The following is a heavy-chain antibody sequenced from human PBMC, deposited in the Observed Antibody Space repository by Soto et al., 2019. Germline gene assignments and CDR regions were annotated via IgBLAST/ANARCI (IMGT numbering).Heavy chain of an antibody. J-gene: IGHJ3*02. V-gene: IGHV3-30-3*01. D-gene: IGHD3-10*01. Sequence: GGSLRLSCAASGFTFSSYAMHWVRQAPGKGLEWVAVISYDGSNKYYADSVKGRFTISRDNAKNTLYLQMNSLRAEDTAMYYCTRDRGYPDSFDIWGQGTMVTVS. CDR2: ISYDGSNK. CDR3: TRDRGYPDSFDI. CDR1: GFTFSSYA.